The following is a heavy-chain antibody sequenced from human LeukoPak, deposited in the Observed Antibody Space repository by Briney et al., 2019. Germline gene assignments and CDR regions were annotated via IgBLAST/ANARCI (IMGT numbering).Heavy chain of an antibody. Sequence: GGSLRLSCAASGFTFSTYWVTWVRQAPGKGLEWVANIKQDGTKKSYVDSVKGRFTISRDNAKNSLYLQMNGLRAEDTAVYYCANNSYGLNPLDYWGQGTLVTVSS. CDR2: IKQDGTKK. V-gene: IGHV3-7*01. J-gene: IGHJ4*02. CDR3: ANNSYGLNPLDY. D-gene: IGHD5-18*01. CDR1: GFTFSTYW.